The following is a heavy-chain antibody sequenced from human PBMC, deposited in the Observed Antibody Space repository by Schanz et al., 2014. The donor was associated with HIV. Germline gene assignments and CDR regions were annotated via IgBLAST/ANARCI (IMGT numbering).Heavy chain of an antibody. CDR1: GGSISSSSFS. V-gene: IGHV4-39*07. CDR2: INHSGST. J-gene: IGHJ4*02. Sequence: QLQLQESGPGLVKPSETLSLTCIVSGGSISSSSFSWGWIRQPPGKGLQWIGEINHSGSTNYNPSLKSRVTISVDTSKNQFSLRLNSVTAADTAVYYCARTPYYFDYWGQGTLVTVSS. CDR3: ARTPYYFDY.